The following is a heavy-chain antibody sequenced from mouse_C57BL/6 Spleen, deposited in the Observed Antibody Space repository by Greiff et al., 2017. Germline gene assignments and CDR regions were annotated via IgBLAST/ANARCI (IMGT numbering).Heavy chain of an antibody. CDR1: GYTFTSYW. CDR3: ARGNGYPAGLAY. V-gene: IGHV1-52*01. D-gene: IGHD2-2*01. Sequence: QVQLQQPGAELVRPGASVKLSCKASGYTFTSYWMHWVKQTPMQGLEWIGNIDPSDSETHYNHKFKDKATLTVDKSSSTAYLQLSSLTSEDSAVYYCARGNGYPAGLAYWGQGTLVTVSA. J-gene: IGHJ3*01. CDR2: IDPSDSET.